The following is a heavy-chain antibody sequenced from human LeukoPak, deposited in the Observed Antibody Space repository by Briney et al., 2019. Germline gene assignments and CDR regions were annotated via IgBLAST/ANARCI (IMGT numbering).Heavy chain of an antibody. V-gene: IGHV4-34*01. CDR3: ARRRYDILTGYRKGYFDY. CDR2: INHSGST. Sequence: SETLSLTCAVYGGSFSGYYWSWIRQPPGKGLEWIGEINHSGSTNYNPSLKSRVTISVDTSKNQFSLKLSSVTAADTAVYYCARRRYDILTGYRKGYFDYWGQGTLVTVSS. D-gene: IGHD3-9*01. CDR1: GGSFSGYY. J-gene: IGHJ4*02.